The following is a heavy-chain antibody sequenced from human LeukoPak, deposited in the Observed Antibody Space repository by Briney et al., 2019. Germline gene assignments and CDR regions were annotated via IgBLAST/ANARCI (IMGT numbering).Heavy chain of an antibody. CDR2: IYHSGST. CDR1: GGSISSYY. V-gene: IGHV4-59*12. CDR3: ARRGYGDYVRDY. D-gene: IGHD4-17*01. Sequence: SETLSLTCTVSGGSISSYYWSWIRQPPGKGLEWIGSIYHSGSTNYNPSLKSRVTISVDTSKNQFSLKLSSVTAADTAVHYCARRGYGDYVRDYWGQGTLVTVSS. J-gene: IGHJ4*02.